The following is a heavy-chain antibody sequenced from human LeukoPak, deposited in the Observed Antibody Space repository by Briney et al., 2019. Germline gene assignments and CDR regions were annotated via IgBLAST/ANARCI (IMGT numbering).Heavy chain of an antibody. CDR2: IWYDGSNK. CDR1: GFTFSTYG. J-gene: IGHJ4*02. CDR3: AKDRGSSGVLVSFDS. D-gene: IGHD2-8*02. V-gene: IGHV3-33*06. Sequence: GGSLRLSCAASGFTFSTYGMHRVRQAPGKGLEWVALIWYDGSNKYFADSVKGRFTISRDNSKNTLYLQMNSLRGGDTAVYHCAKDRGSSGVLVSFDSWGQGTLVTVSS.